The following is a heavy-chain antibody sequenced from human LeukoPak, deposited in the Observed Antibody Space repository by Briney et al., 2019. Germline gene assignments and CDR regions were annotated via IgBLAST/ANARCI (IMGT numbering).Heavy chain of an antibody. Sequence: GGSLRLSCAASGLSSSSFAMSWVRQGPARGLEWVSSIRGNGGTFYADSVNGRFTLSSDSSRNTVYFQLNNLRVEDTAIYYCAKASWVSSTDAVRWGQGTLVTVSS. D-gene: IGHD3-16*01. V-gene: IGHV3-23*01. CDR2: IRGNGGT. CDR1: GLSSSSFA. J-gene: IGHJ4*02. CDR3: AKASWVSSTDAVR.